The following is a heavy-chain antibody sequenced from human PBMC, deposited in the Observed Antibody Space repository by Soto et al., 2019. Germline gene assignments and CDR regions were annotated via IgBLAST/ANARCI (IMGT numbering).Heavy chain of an antibody. CDR2: ISAYNGNT. V-gene: IGHV1-18*04. D-gene: IGHD6-19*01. CDR3: ARARPYSSGWYSNYFDY. Sequence: VASVKVSCKASGYTFTSYGISWVRQAPGQGLKWMGWISAYNGNTNYAQKLQGRVTMTTDTSTSTAYMELRSLRSDDTAVYYCARARPYSSGWYSNYFDYWGQGTLVTVSS. J-gene: IGHJ4*02. CDR1: GYTFTSYG.